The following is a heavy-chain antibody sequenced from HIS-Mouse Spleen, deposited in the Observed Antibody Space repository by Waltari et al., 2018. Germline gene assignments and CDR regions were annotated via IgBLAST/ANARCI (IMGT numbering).Heavy chain of an antibody. Sequence: QVQLVESGGGVVQPGRSLGLSLSASGFPFSPYGLHWVRLAPGKGLEWVAVISYDGSNKYYADSVKGRFTISRDNSKNTLYLQMNSLRAEDTAVYYCAKEYSSSHNWFDPWGQGTLVTVSS. V-gene: IGHV3-30*18. CDR1: GFPFSPYG. CDR2: ISYDGSNK. J-gene: IGHJ5*02. CDR3: AKEYSSSHNWFDP. D-gene: IGHD6-13*01.